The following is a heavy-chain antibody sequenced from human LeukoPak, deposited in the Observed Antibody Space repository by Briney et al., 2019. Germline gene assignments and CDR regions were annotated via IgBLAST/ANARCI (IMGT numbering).Heavy chain of an antibody. J-gene: IGHJ6*03. Sequence: GGSLRLPCAAPGFTFSSYEMNWVRQAPGKGLEWVSYISSSGSTIYYADSVKGRFTISRDNAKNSLYLQMNSLRAEDTAVYYCARGVIYGSGSYYTNYYYYMDVWGKGTTVTISS. CDR3: ARGVIYGSGSYYTNYYYYMDV. D-gene: IGHD3-10*01. CDR1: GFTFSSYE. V-gene: IGHV3-48*03. CDR2: ISSSGSTI.